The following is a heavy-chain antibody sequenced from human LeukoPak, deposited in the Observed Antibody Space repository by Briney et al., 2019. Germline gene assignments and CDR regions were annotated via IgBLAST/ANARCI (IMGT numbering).Heavy chain of an antibody. CDR2: INPSGGST. CDR3: ARDLRFGEWKVQV. J-gene: IGHJ3*01. D-gene: IGHD3-10*01. Sequence: ASVKVSCKASGYTFTSYYMHWVRQAPGQGLEWMGIINPSGGSTRYAQKFQGRVTMTRDTSTSTVYMELSSLRSEDTAVYYCARDLRFGEWKVQVWGQGTMVTVSS. V-gene: IGHV1-46*01. CDR1: GYTFTSYY.